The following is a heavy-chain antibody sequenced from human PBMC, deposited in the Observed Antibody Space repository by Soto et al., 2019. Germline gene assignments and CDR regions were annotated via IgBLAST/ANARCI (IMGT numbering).Heavy chain of an antibody. Sequence: QLQESGPGQVRPSETLSLTCSVSGGSVNSGAYHWTWIRQTPGKGLEWIGSIYYSGSTNYIPSLRRRLTISLDTSKNQFSLKLNSVTAADTAFYYCARARLTFAYGLDVWGQGTTVTVSS. V-gene: IGHV4-61*08. D-gene: IGHD3-16*01. CDR2: IYYSGST. CDR3: ARARLTFAYGLDV. J-gene: IGHJ6*02. CDR1: GGSVNSGAYH.